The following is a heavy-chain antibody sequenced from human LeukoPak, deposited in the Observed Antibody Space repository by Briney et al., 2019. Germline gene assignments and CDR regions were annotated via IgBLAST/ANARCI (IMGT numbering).Heavy chain of an antibody. CDR1: GFTFDDYG. CDR3: AIVSTYYYMDV. Sequence: GGSLRLSCAASGFTFDDYGMSWVRQAPGKGLEWVSGISGRGDSTYYGDSVQGRFTISRDNSKNTLYLQMNSLRAEDTAIYYCAIVSTYYYMDVWGKGTTVTVSS. CDR2: ISGRGDST. J-gene: IGHJ6*03. D-gene: IGHD5/OR15-5a*01. V-gene: IGHV3-23*01.